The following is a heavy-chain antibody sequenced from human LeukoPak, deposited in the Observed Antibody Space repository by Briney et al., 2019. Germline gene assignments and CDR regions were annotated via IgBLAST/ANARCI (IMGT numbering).Heavy chain of an antibody. D-gene: IGHD5-18*01. CDR2: IRYDGSEK. Sequence: GGSLRLPCAASGFTFSTYGMHWVRQAPGKGLEWVAFIRYDGSEKYSTDSVKGRFTISRDNSKNTLYLRMNSLTAEDTAVYYCAKDRSYHYFDYWGQGTLVTVSS. CDR1: GFTFSTYG. V-gene: IGHV3-30*02. J-gene: IGHJ4*02. CDR3: AKDRSYHYFDY.